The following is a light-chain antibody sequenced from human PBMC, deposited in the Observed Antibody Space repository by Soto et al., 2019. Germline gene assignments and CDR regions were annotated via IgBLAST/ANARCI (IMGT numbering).Light chain of an antibody. J-gene: IGKJ2*01. V-gene: IGKV1-17*01. CDR3: LQHSDYPFT. Sequence: IQMTQSPSSLAASVGDRVTITCRASQGIRDALGWYQQKPGKVPKRLIYSASSLQNVVPSRFSGSGSETVFTLTISSLQPEDCATYFCLQHSDYPFTFGRGTRLEI. CDR2: SAS. CDR1: QGIRDA.